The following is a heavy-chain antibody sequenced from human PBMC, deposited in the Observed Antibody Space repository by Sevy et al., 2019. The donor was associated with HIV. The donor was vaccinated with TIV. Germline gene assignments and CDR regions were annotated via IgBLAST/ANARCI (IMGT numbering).Heavy chain of an antibody. V-gene: IGHV1-24*01. Sequence: ASVKVSCKISEYTFTKLSIHWVRQALGEDLQWMGGFDPADGGTIYAQRFRGRLTLVAETSRDTVNMQLGGLTSEETAVYYCVVQIHLDHYSLPNAYYSPSFDFWAQGTLVTVSS. CDR3: VVQIHLDHYSLPNAYYSPSFDF. CDR1: EYTFTKLS. D-gene: IGHD3-16*01. J-gene: IGHJ4*02. CDR2: FDPADGGT.